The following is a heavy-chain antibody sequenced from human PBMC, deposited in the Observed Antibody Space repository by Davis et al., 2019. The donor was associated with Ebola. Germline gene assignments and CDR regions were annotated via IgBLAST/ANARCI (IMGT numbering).Heavy chain of an antibody. D-gene: IGHD4-11*01. CDR1: GDSISSYY. CDR3: ATQYSNGWFDP. Sequence: MPSETLSLTCTVSGDSISSYYWSWIRQPPGKGLEWIGYIYYSGSTNYNPSLKSRVTISADTSKNQFSLKLSSVTAADTAVYYCATQYSNGWFDPWGQGTLVTVSA. V-gene: IGHV4-59*01. CDR2: IYYSGST. J-gene: IGHJ5*02.